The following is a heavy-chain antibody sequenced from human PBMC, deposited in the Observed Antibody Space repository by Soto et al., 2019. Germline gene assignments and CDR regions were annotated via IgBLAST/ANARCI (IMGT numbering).Heavy chain of an antibody. CDR1: GFTFSSYA. J-gene: IGHJ6*02. V-gene: IGHV3-30-3*01. D-gene: IGHD3-10*01. CDR2: ISYDGSNK. CDR3: ARSIGESVGPLDV. Sequence: QVQLVESGGGVVQPGRSLRLSCAASGFTFSSYAMHWVRQAPGKGLEWVAVISYDGSNKYYADSVKGRFTISRDNSKNTLYLQMNSLRAEDTAVYYCARSIGESVGPLDVWGQGTTVTVSS.